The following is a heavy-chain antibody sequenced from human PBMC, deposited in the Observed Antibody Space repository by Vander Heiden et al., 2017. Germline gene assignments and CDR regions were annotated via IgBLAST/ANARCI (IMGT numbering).Heavy chain of an antibody. Sequence: EVQLLESGGGLVQPGGSLRLSCAASGFTFSSYAMSWVRQAPGKGLEWVSAISGSGDSTYYADSVKGRFTISRDNSKNTLYLQMNRLRAEDTAVYYCAKAAILGGYYYYGMEVWGQGTTVTVSS. V-gene: IGHV3-23*01. CDR2: ISGSGDST. J-gene: IGHJ6*02. CDR3: AKAAILGGYYYYGMEV. CDR1: GFTFSSYA.